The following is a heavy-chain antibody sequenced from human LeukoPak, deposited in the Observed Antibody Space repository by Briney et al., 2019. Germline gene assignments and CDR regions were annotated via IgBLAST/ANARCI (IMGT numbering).Heavy chain of an antibody. V-gene: IGHV1-2*02. D-gene: IGHD6-13*01. CDR1: GYTFTGYY. Sequence: GASVKVSCKASGYTFTGYYTHWVRQAPGQGLEWMGWINPNSGGTNYAQRFQGRVTMTRDTSISTAYMELSRLRSDDTAVYYCARVGIAAARRLGVNWFDPWGQGTLVTVSS. CDR3: ARVGIAAARRLGVNWFDP. J-gene: IGHJ5*02. CDR2: INPNSGGT.